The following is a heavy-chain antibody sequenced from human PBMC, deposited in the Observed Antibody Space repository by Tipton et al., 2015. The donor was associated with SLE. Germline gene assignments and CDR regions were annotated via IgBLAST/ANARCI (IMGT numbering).Heavy chain of an antibody. CDR2: ISYDGSNE. V-gene: IGHV3-30*18. J-gene: IGHJ4*02. Sequence: SLRLSCAASGFTFSSYGMHWVRQAPGKGLEWVAVISYDGSNEYYADSVKGRFTISRDNSKNTLYLQMNSLRAEDTAVYYCAKGVTVVVTAIPYFDYWGQGTLVTVSS. CDR3: AKGVTVVVTAIPYFDY. CDR1: GFTFSSYG. D-gene: IGHD2-21*02.